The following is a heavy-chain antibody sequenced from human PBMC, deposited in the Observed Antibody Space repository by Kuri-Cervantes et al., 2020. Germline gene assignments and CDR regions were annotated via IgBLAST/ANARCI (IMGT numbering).Heavy chain of an antibody. V-gene: IGHV3-30*02. J-gene: IGHJ4*02. CDR3: AKGDRVSGEQLFVY. CDR1: GFASSRYG. Sequence: GSLRLSCAASGFASSRYGMHWVRQAPGKGLEWVAVIWYDGGNKYYADSVKGRLTISRDNAKNSLYLQVNSLRAEDTAVYYCAKGDRVSGEQLFVYWGQGTLVTVSS. CDR2: IWYDGGNK. D-gene: IGHD1-26*01.